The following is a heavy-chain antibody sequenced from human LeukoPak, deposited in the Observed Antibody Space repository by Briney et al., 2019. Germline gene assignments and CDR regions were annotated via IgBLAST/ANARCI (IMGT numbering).Heavy chain of an antibody. CDR1: AXTFSDAW. Sequence: GGSLRLSCAASAXTFSDAWVSWVRQAPGKGLEWVGHIKSNIDGGTTAYAAPVKGRFAISRDDSRNTLYLRMNSLKTEDTAVYYCTIDIMGSIYTHLGGQGTLVTVSS. V-gene: IGHV3-15*01. CDR3: TIDIMGSIYTHL. J-gene: IGHJ1*01. D-gene: IGHD1-26*01. CDR2: IKSNIDGGTT.